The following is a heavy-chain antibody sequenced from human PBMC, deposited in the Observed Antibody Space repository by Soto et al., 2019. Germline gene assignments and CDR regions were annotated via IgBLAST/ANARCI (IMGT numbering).Heavy chain of an antibody. V-gene: IGHV3-23*01. CDR2: ICGSGGAT. Sequence: EVQLLESGGGLVQPGGSLRLSCAASGFTFSSYAMSWVRQAPGKGLEWVSAICGSGGATYYTDSVKGRFTLSRDNSKNTLHLQMNNLRAEDTAIYYCAKGSGGNCYSHFDYCGQGTLVTVSS. J-gene: IGHJ4*02. CDR3: AKGSGGNCYSHFDY. D-gene: IGHD2-15*01. CDR1: GFTFSSYA.